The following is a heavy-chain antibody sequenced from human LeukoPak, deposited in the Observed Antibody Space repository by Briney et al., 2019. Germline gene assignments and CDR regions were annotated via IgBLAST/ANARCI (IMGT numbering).Heavy chain of an antibody. CDR1: GGSISGYY. CDR2: IHTSGNT. V-gene: IGHV4-4*07. Sequence: SETLSLTCTVSGGSISGYYWSWIRQPAGRGLEWIGHIHTSGNTNYNPSPKSRVTMSVDTSNNQFSLRVSSVTAADTAIYYCVRGGSKAAATFDYWGQGTLVTVFS. J-gene: IGHJ4*02. D-gene: IGHD2-15*01. CDR3: VRGGSKAAATFDY.